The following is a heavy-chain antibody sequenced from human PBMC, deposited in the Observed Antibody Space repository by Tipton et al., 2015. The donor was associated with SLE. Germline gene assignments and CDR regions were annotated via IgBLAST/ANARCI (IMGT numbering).Heavy chain of an antibody. CDR2: IYYSGST. CDR3: ARQPLYYDSRGSSPAYFQS. Sequence: TLSLTCTVSGGSISSGSYYWSWIRQPPGKGLEYIGYIYYSGSTNYNPSLKSRVTISVDTSKNHLSLKLTSVTAADTAVYYCARQPLYYDSRGSSPAYFQSWGQGTPVTVSS. D-gene: IGHD3-22*01. V-gene: IGHV4-61*01. J-gene: IGHJ1*01. CDR1: GGSISSGSYY.